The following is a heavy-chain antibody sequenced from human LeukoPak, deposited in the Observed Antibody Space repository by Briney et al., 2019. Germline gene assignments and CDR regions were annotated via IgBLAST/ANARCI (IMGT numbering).Heavy chain of an antibody. CDR3: ARFSGSSRSFDY. D-gene: IGHD3-10*01. CDR1: GYTFTSYG. Sequence: GASVKVSCKASGYTFTSYGISWVRQAPGQGLEWMGWISAYSGDTNYAQKFQGRATMTTDTSTSTAYMELRSLSSDDTAVYYCARFSGSSRSFDYWGQGTLVTVSS. V-gene: IGHV1-18*01. J-gene: IGHJ4*02. CDR2: ISAYSGDT.